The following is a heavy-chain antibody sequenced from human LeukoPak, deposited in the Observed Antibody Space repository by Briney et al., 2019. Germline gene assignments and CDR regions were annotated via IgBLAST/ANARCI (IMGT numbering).Heavy chain of an antibody. CDR2: ITDSGGKT. CDR1: GFTFDNYG. Sequence: GGSLRLSCAGSGFTFDNYGMHWVRQAPGKGLEWVSAITDSGGKTYYAAPVKGRFTISRDNSKNTLYLHMNSLRAEDTAVYYCARAGHCTNGICYTADFDYWGQGTLVTVSS. V-gene: IGHV3-23*01. J-gene: IGHJ4*02. D-gene: IGHD2-8*01. CDR3: ARAGHCTNGICYTADFDY.